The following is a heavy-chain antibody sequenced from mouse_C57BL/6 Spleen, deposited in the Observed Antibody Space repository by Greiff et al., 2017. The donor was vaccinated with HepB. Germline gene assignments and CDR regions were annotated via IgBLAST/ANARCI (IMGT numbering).Heavy chain of an antibody. CDR1: GFTFSDYG. CDR2: ISRGSSTI. V-gene: IGHV5-17*01. J-gene: IGHJ4*01. CDR3: ARTGSLYAMDY. D-gene: IGHD4-1*01. Sequence: DVKLVESGGGLVKPGGSLKLSCAASGFTFSDYGMHWVRQAPEQGLEWVAYISRGSSTIYYADTVKGRFTISRDNSKNTLFLQLTSLRSEDTAMYYCARTGSLYAMDYWGQGTSVTVSS.